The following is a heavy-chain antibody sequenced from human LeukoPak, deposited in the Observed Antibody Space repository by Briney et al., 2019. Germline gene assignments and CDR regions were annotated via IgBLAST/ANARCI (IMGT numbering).Heavy chain of an antibody. CDR1: GFTFSSYA. V-gene: IGHV3-23*01. CDR2: ISGSGGST. D-gene: IGHD5-18*01. CDR3: AKDTDMGGSWFDY. Sequence: GGSLRLSCAASGFTFSSYAMSWVRQAPGKGLEWVSAISGSGGSTYYADSVKGRFTISRDNSKNTLYLQMSSLRAEDTAVYYCAKDTDMGGSWFDYWGQGTLATVSS. J-gene: IGHJ5*01.